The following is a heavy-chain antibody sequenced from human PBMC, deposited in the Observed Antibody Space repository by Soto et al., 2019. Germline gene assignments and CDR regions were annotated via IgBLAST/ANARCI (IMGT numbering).Heavy chain of an antibody. D-gene: IGHD3-22*01. V-gene: IGHV3-7*01. CDR1: GFTFSSYW. J-gene: IGHJ5*02. CDR3: ARDEDYYDSSGYSYNWFDP. CDR2: IKQDGSEK. Sequence: PGGSLRLSCAASGFTFSSYWMSWVRQASGKGLEWVANIKQDGSEKYYVDSVKGRFTISRDNAKNSLYLQMNSLRAEDTAVYYCARDEDYYDSSGYSYNWFDPWGQGTLVTVSS.